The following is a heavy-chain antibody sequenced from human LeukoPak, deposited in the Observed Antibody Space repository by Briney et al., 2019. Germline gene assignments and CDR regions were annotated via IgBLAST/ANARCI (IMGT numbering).Heavy chain of an antibody. J-gene: IGHJ4*02. Sequence: ASVKVSCKASGGTFSSYAISWVRQAPGQGLEWMGRIIPIFGTANYAQKFQGRVTITADKSTSTAYMELSSLRSEDTAVYYCARDSKYCYDSSGYSFDYWGQGTLVTVSS. CDR2: IIPIFGTA. CDR1: GGTFSSYA. D-gene: IGHD3-22*01. V-gene: IGHV1-69*06. CDR3: ARDSKYCYDSSGYSFDY.